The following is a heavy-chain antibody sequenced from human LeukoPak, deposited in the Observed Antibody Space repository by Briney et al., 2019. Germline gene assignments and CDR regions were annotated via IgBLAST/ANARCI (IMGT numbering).Heavy chain of an antibody. J-gene: IGHJ5*02. CDR2: IWYGGSNK. D-gene: IGHD2-2*01. Sequence: GGSLRLSCAASGFTFSSYGMHWVRQAPGKGLEWVAVIWYGGSNKYYADSVKGRFTISRDNSKNTLYLQKNSLRAEDTAVYYCAKDSARYCSSTSCYGENWFDPWGQGTLVTVSS. V-gene: IGHV3-30*02. CDR1: GFTFSSYG. CDR3: AKDSARYCSSTSCYGENWFDP.